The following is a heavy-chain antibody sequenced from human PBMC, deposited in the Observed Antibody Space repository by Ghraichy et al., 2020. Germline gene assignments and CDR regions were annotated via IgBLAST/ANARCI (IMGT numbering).Heavy chain of an antibody. CDR3: TRGMTTRGDY. CDR2: ISYSGSTL. Sequence: GSLRLSCAASGFTFSTYNMNWVRQAPGKALEWISYISYSGSTLKYAESVKGRFTVSRDNAKTSLFLQMNSLRAEDTAVYYCTRGMTTRGDYWGQGTLVTVSS. J-gene: IGHJ4*02. CDR1: GFTFSTYN. D-gene: IGHD4-17*01. V-gene: IGHV3-48*01.